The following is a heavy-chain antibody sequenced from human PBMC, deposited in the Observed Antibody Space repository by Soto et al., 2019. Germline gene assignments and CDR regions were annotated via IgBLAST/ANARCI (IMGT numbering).Heavy chain of an antibody. V-gene: IGHV4-34*01. D-gene: IGHD3-10*01. J-gene: IGHJ5*02. CDR2: INHSGST. CDR3: ARGLNVLLWFGELHWFDP. Sequence: QVQLQQWGAGLLKPSETLSLTCAVYGGSFSGYYWSWIRQPPGKGLEWIGEINHSGSTNYNPSLKIPVTISVDTSKTQFSLNLSSVTAADTAVYYCARGLNVLLWFGELHWFDPWGQGTLVTVSS. CDR1: GGSFSGYY.